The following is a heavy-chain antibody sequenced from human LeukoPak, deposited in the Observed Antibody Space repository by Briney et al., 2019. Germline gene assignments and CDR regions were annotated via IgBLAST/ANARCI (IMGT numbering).Heavy chain of an antibody. D-gene: IGHD3-3*01. CDR3: AKDPLTTIFGVVIDSFDY. Sequence: AGGSLRLSCAASGFTFSSYAMSWVRQAPGKGLEWVSAISGSGGSTYYADSVKGRFTISRDNSKNTLYLQMNSLRAEDTAVYYCAKDPLTTIFGVVIDSFDYWGQGTLVTVSS. J-gene: IGHJ4*02. CDR2: ISGSGGST. CDR1: GFTFSSYA. V-gene: IGHV3-23*01.